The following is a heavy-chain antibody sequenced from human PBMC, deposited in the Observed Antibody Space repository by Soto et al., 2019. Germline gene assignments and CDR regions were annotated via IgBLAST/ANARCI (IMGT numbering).Heavy chain of an antibody. Sequence: EVQLVESGGGLVKPGGSLRLSCAASGFTFSSYSMNWVRQAPGKGLEWVSSISSSSSYIYYADSVKGRFTISRDNAKNSLYLQMNSLRAEGTAVYYCARGGIGCSGGSCYSNYYGMDVWGQGTTVTVSS. D-gene: IGHD2-15*01. V-gene: IGHV3-21*01. J-gene: IGHJ6*02. CDR1: GFTFSSYS. CDR2: ISSSSSYI. CDR3: ARGGIGCSGGSCYSNYYGMDV.